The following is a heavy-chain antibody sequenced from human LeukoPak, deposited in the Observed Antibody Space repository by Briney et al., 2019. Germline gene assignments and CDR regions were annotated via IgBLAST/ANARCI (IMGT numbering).Heavy chain of an antibody. D-gene: IGHD6-6*01. CDR2: ISYDGSNK. CDR3: AKALYEYSSSSDAFDI. J-gene: IGHJ3*02. V-gene: IGHV3-30*18. CDR1: GFTFSSYG. Sequence: GGSLRLSCAASGFTFSSYGMHWVRQALGKGLEWVAVISYDGSNKYYADSVKGRFTISRDNSKNTLYLQMNSLRAEDTAVYYCAKALYEYSSSSDAFDIWGQGTMVTVSS.